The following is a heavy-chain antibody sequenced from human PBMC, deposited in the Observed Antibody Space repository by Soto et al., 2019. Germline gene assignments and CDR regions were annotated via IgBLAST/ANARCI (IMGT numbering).Heavy chain of an antibody. CDR1: GFSFTTYV. D-gene: IGHD1-26*01. CDR2: ISHDGSYK. Sequence: GGSLRLSCAASGFSFTTYVMHWVRQAPGKGLEWVAVISHDGSYKYYGDAVKGRFTISRDTSKNAVYLEMNSLRPEDTAVYYCAKGLLAIVGTTLPRDAFDIWGQGTMVTVSS. CDR3: AKGLLAIVGTTLPRDAFDI. J-gene: IGHJ3*02. V-gene: IGHV3-30*18.